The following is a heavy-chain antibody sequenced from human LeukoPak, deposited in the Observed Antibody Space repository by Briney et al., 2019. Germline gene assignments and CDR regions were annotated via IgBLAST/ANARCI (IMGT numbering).Heavy chain of an antibody. CDR1: GGSISSSNW. CDR3: ARGTPWLVFSLDY. D-gene: IGHD6-19*01. V-gene: IGHV4-4*02. J-gene: IGHJ4*02. Sequence: PSGTLSLTCAVSGGSISSSNWWSWLRQPPGKGLEWIGEIYHSGSTNYNPSLESRVTISVDKSKNQFSLKLTSVTAADTAVYYCARGTPWLVFSLDYWGQGTLVTVSS. CDR2: IYHSGST.